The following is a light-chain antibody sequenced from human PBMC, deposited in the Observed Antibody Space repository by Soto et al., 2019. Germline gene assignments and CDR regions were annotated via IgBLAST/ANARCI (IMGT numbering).Light chain of an antibody. CDR3: QQYNSYAWT. Sequence: IHMTHSPSTLSASVVDRVTINCRASQSISSRLAWYQQKPGKAPKLLIYGASSLESGVPARFSGSGSGTEFTLTISSLQPDDFATYYCQQYNSYAWTFGQGTKVDI. V-gene: IGKV1-5*01. CDR1: QSISSR. CDR2: GAS. J-gene: IGKJ1*01.